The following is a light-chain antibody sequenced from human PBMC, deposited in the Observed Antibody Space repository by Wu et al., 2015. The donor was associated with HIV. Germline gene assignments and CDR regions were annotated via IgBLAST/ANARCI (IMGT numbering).Light chain of an antibody. CDR3: QQNLIVPRT. V-gene: IGKV1-39*01. CDR2: TAS. Sequence: DVQMTQSPSSLSASVGDRVTITCQTSQSVSTFLNWYQHTPGKAPKLLIYTASKLQTGVPSRFSGSGFGTHFTLTISSLQPEDFATYYCQQNLIVPRTFGGGTEVGDQT. CDR1: QSVSTF. J-gene: IGKJ4*01.